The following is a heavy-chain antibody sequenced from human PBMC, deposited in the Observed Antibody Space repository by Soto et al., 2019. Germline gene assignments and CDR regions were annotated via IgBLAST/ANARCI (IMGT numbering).Heavy chain of an antibody. CDR3: ARHLIYYGSQYYFDY. D-gene: IGHD3-10*01. Sequence: QLQLQESGPGLVKPSETLSLTCTVSGGSISSSSYYWGWSRQPPGKGLEWIGSIYYSGSTYYNPSLKSRVTISVDTSKNQFSLKLSSVTAADTAVYYCARHLIYYGSQYYFDYWGQGTLVTVSS. CDR1: GGSISSSSYY. J-gene: IGHJ4*02. V-gene: IGHV4-39*01. CDR2: IYYSGST.